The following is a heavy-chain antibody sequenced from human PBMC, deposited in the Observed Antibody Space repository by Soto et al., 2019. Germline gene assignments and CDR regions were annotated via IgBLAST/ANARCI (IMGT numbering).Heavy chain of an antibody. J-gene: IGHJ4*02. Sequence: SETLSLTCAVYGGSFSGYYWSWIRQPPGKGLEWIGEINHSGSTNYNPSLKSRVTISVDTSKNQFSLKLSSVTAADTAVYYCARNGSAVAGFDYGGQGTLVTVSS. D-gene: IGHD6-19*01. CDR3: ARNGSAVAGFDY. CDR1: GGSFSGYY. CDR2: INHSGST. V-gene: IGHV4-34*01.